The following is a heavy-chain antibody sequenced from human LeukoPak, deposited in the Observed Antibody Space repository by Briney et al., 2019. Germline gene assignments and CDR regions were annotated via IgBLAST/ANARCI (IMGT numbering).Heavy chain of an antibody. V-gene: IGHV3-53*01. J-gene: IGHJ4*02. Sequence: PGGSLRLSCAASGFTVSSNYMSWVRQAPGKGLDWVSVIYSGGYTYYVDSVKGRFTISRDNSKNTVYLQMNSLRAEDTALYYCPTSRAVAGAIDYWGQGTLVTVSS. CDR1: GFTVSSNY. CDR3: PTSRAVAGAIDY. CDR2: IYSGGYT. D-gene: IGHD6-19*01.